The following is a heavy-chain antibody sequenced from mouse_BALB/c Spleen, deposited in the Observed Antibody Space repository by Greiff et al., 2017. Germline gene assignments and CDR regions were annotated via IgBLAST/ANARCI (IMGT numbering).Heavy chain of an antibody. CDR3: ARDYGPSPRYFEV. Sequence: QVQLKESGPGLVAPSQSLSITCTVSGFSLTGYGVNWVRQPPGKGLEWLGMIWGDGSTDYNSALKSRLSISKDNSKSQVFLKMNSLQTDDTARYYCARDYGPSPRYFEVWGAGTTVTVSS. J-gene: IGHJ1*01. D-gene: IGHD1-1*01. V-gene: IGHV2-6-7*01. CDR1: GFSLTGYG. CDR2: IWGDGST.